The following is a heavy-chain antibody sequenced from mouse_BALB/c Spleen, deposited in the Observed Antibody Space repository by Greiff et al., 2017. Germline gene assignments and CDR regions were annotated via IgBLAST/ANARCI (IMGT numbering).Heavy chain of an antibody. J-gene: IGHJ3*01. Sequence: EVQLQQSGTVLARPGASVKMSCKASGYSFTSYWMHWVKQRPGQGLEWIGAIYPGNSDTSYNQKFKGKAKLTAVTSASTAYMELSSLTNEDSAVYYCTSRDLAWFAYWGQGTLVTVSA. V-gene: IGHV1-5*01. CDR1: GYSFTSYW. D-gene: IGHD3-3*01. CDR3: TSRDLAWFAY. CDR2: IYPGNSDT.